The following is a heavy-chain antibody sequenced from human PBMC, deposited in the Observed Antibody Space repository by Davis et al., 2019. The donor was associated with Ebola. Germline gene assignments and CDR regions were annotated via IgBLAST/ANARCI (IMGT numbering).Heavy chain of an antibody. CDR1: GGSISTYY. CDR2: PHYSGST. CDR3: ARGRGSMVQGVLIDCSFDY. D-gene: IGHD3-10*01. J-gene: IGHJ4*02. V-gene: IGHV4-59*01. Sequence: SETLSLSCPASGGSISTYYRSWIRQPPATGLDWSVYPHYSGSTNYNPSLTRRVTLSVATSKNQFPLKLSSVTVADTAVYYCARGRGSMVQGVLIDCSFDYWGQGTLVTVSS.